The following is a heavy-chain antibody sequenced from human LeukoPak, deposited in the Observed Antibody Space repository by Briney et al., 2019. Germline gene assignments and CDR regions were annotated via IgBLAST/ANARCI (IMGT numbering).Heavy chain of an antibody. D-gene: IGHD3-16*02. CDR2: ISAYNGNT. CDR1: GYNFINYG. J-gene: IGHJ3*02. Sequence: GASVKVSCKASGYNFINYGISWVRQAPGQGLEWMGWISAYNGNTNYAQKLQGRVTMTTDTSTSTAYMELRSLRSDDTAVYYCARHYVWGSYHGAFDIWGQGTMVTVSS. CDR3: ARHYVWGSYHGAFDI. V-gene: IGHV1-18*01.